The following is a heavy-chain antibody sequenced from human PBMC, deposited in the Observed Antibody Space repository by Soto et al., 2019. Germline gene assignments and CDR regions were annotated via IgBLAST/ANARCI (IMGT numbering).Heavy chain of an antibody. D-gene: IGHD3-3*01. CDR2: IYWDDDK. CDR1: GFSLTTSGVG. J-gene: IGHJ4*02. Sequence: QITLNESGPTQAQPRQTLTLTCTFSGFSLTTSGVGVGWIRQSPGKAPEWLALIYWDDDKRYSPSLKSRLTITKDTSKNQVVLTMADLDPADTATYYCAHRVLRTVFGLVTTTAIYFDFWGQGTPVAVSS. V-gene: IGHV2-5*02. CDR3: AHRVLRTVFGLVTTTAIYFDF.